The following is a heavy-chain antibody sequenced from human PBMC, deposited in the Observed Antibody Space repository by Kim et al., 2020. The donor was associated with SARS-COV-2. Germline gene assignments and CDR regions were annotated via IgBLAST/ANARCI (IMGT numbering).Heavy chain of an antibody. CDR3: ARDRPLNWNERWVYYGMDG. Sequence: SETLSLTCTVSGGSISSGGYYWSWIRQHPGKGLEWIGYIYYSGSTYYNPSLKSRVTISVDTSKNQFSLKLSSVTAADTAVYYCARDRPLNWNERWVYYGMDGWGQGTTVTVSS. CDR2: IYYSGST. CDR1: GGSISSGGYY. V-gene: IGHV4-31*03. D-gene: IGHD1-20*01. J-gene: IGHJ6*02.